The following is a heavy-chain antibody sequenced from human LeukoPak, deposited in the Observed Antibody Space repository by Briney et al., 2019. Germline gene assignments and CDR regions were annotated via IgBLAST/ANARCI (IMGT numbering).Heavy chain of an antibody. D-gene: IGHD3-10*01. V-gene: IGHV3-7*03. J-gene: IGHJ6*02. Sequence: PGGSLRLSCAVSGFTLSHYWMSWVRQAPGKGLEWVASIKEGGGEKYYVDSVKGRFTISRDNAEKSLFLQMNSLRVEDTAVYYCARAGAERYYYYYGMDVWGQGTTVTVSS. CDR1: GFTLSHYW. CDR3: ARAGAERYYYYYGMDV. CDR2: IKEGGGEK.